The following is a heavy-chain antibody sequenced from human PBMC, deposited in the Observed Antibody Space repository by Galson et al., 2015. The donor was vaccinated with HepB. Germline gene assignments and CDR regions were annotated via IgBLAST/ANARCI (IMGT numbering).Heavy chain of an antibody. CDR1: GGTFSSYA. CDR2: IIPIFGTA. Sequence: SVKVSCKASGGTFSSYAISWVRQAPGQGLEWMGGIIPIFGTANYAQKFQGRVTITADESTSTAYMELSSLRSEDTAVYYCARRSSSGSRGAFDIWGQGTMVTVSS. D-gene: IGHD6-6*01. CDR3: ARRSSSGSRGAFDI. V-gene: IGHV1-69*13. J-gene: IGHJ3*02.